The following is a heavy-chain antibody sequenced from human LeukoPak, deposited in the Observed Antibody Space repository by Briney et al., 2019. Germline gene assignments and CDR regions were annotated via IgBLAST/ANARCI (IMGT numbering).Heavy chain of an antibody. CDR1: GFTFSSYS. D-gene: IGHD6-19*01. CDR2: ISSSSSYI. J-gene: IGHJ1*01. Sequence: GGSLRLSCAASGFTFSSYSMNWVRQAPGKGLEWVSSISSSSSYIYYADSVKGRFTISRDNAKNSLYLQMNRLRAEDTAVYYCARDPLNSGWYEKYFQHWGQGTLVTVSS. CDR3: ARDPLNSGWYEKYFQH. V-gene: IGHV3-21*01.